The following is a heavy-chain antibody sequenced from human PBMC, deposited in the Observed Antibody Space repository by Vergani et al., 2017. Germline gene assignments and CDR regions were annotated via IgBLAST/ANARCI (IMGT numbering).Heavy chain of an antibody. CDR2: IWYDGSNK. CDR1: GFTFSSYG. Sequence: QVQLVESGGGVVQPGRSLRLSCAASGFTFSSYGMHWVRQAPGKGLEWVAVIWYDGSNKYYADSVKGRFTISRDNSKNTLYLQMNSLRAEDTAVYYCARDRGLLWFGELAHWGQGTLVTVSS. D-gene: IGHD3-10*01. V-gene: IGHV3-33*01. CDR3: ARDRGLLWFGELAH. J-gene: IGHJ4*02.